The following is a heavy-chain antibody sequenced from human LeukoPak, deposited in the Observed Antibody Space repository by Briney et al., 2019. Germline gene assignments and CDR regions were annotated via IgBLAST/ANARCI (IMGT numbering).Heavy chain of an antibody. V-gene: IGHV3-23*01. CDR1: GFTFSSYA. J-gene: IGHJ4*02. CDR3: AKDDHGGSGWRDYFDY. Sequence: GGSLRLSCAASGFTFSSYALNWVRQAPGKGLEWVSDISGSGGGTYYAASVKGRFTISRDNSKNTLYLQMNSLRAEDTAVYYCAKDDHGGSGWRDYFDYWGQGTLVTVSS. CDR2: ISGSGGGT. D-gene: IGHD6-19*01.